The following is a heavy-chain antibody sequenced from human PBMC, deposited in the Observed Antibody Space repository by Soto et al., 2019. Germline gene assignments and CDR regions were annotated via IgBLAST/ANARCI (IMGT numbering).Heavy chain of an antibody. CDR1: GGSFSGYY. Sequence: LETLSLTCAVYGGSFSGYYWSWIRQPPGKGLEWIGEINHSGSTNYNPSLKSRVTISVDTSKNQFSLKLSSVTAADTAVYYCARGLRYYYDSSGYPDYWGQGTLVTVSS. J-gene: IGHJ4*02. CDR3: ARGLRYYYDSSGYPDY. V-gene: IGHV4-34*01. D-gene: IGHD3-22*01. CDR2: INHSGST.